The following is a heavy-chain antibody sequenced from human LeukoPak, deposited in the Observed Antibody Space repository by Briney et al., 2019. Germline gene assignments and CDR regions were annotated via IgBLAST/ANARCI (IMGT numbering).Heavy chain of an antibody. CDR3: ARDLRETGHRD. CDR2: MYSGGST. CDR1: GFNVNSNQ. V-gene: IGHV3-66*01. Sequence: GGSLRLSCEASGFNVNSNQMSWVRQAPGKGLEWVSVMYSGGSTYFADSVKGRFTISRDNSKNTLSLHMNSLRVEDTGVYYCARDLRETGHRDWGQGTLVIVSS. D-gene: IGHD3-9*01. J-gene: IGHJ4*02.